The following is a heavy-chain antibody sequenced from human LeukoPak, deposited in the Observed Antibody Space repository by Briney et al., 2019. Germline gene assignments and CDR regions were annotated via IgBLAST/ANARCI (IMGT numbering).Heavy chain of an antibody. CDR1: GFIFSNYG. CDR2: VSHDGRTK. V-gene: IGHV3-30*18. CDR3: AKEPTSYTSGWYFQN. J-gene: IGHJ1*01. D-gene: IGHD6-25*01. Sequence: GRSLRLSCAPSGFIFSNYGMHWVRQHPGTGLESLPVVSHDGRTKFYADSVKGRFTISRDNSKNTLDLQMDSLRADDTAVYYCAKEPTSYTSGWYFQNWGHGALVTVS.